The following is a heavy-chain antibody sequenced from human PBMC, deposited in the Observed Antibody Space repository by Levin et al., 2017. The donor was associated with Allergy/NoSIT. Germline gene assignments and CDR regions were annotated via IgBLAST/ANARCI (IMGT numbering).Heavy chain of an antibody. CDR2: IYYGGYT. D-gene: IGHD1-26*01. J-gene: IGHJ4*02. Sequence: SETLSLTCTVSGGSISGGDYYWSWIRQPPGKGLEWIGYIYYGGYTHSNPSLKSRVTISIDTSKNQFSLKLSSVTAADTAVHYCARADSAYDPTPYSGAYYSYYFDYWGQGTLVTVSS. CDR3: ARADSAYDPTPYSGAYYSYYFDY. V-gene: IGHV4-30-4*01. CDR1: GGSISGGDYY.